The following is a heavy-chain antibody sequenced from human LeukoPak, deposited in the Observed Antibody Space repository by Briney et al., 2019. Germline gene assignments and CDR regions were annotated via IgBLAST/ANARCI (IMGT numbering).Heavy chain of an antibody. CDR2: MNPNSGNT. V-gene: IGHV1-8*01. CDR1: RYTFTRYE. J-gene: IGHJ6*03. CDR3: AVQSNYYYYIDV. Sequence: ASVKVSCTPSRYTFTRYEINWVPGATGPRLECMGWMNPNSGNTGYAQEFQGRVTMTRNTSIRTAYVELSSLRSGDTAVYYCAVQSNYYYYIDVWRKGTTVSVSS. D-gene: IGHD6-6*01.